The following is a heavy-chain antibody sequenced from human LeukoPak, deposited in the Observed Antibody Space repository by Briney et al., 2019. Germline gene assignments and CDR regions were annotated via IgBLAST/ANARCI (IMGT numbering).Heavy chain of an antibody. J-gene: IGHJ6*02. V-gene: IGHV1-18*01. Sequence: GASVTVSCKASGYTFTSYGISWVRQAPGQGLEWMGWISTSSVNTNYAQKFQGRLTMTTDTSTSTAYMELRSLRSDDTAVYYCIRDFDNPENSCPSTSCIDVWGQGTTVTVSS. CDR3: IRDFDNPENSCPSTSCIDV. D-gene: IGHD2-2*01. CDR1: GYTFTSYG. CDR2: ISTSSVNT.